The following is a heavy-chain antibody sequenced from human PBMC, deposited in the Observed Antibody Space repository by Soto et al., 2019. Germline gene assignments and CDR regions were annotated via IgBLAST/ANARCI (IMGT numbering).Heavy chain of an antibody. CDR1: GYTFPSIG. Sequence: QVQLVQSGAEVKKPGASVKVSCKASGYTFPSIGISWVRQAPGQGLEWMGWISTYNRNTYYAQRLHGRVTLTTDTSTRTAYMELRSLRSDDTAVYYGARDLDGSGNYYTDYWGQGNLVTVSS. CDR3: ARDLDGSGNYYTDY. J-gene: IGHJ4*02. V-gene: IGHV1-18*01. CDR2: ISTYNRNT. D-gene: IGHD3-10*01.